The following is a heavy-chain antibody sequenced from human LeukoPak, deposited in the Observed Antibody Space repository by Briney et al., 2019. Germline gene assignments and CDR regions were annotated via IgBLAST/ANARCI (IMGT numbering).Heavy chain of an antibody. V-gene: IGHV1-18*01. Sequence: ASEKVSCKASGYTFTSYAMNWVRQAPGQGLGLMGWISAYNNNTNYAQKFQGRLTMTTYTSTSTAYRELRSLRSDDTAVYYCARGARISSSWYSSVWGQGTLITVS. CDR3: ARGARISSSWYSSV. CDR2: ISAYNNNT. CDR1: GYTFTSYA. D-gene: IGHD2-2*01. J-gene: IGHJ4*02.